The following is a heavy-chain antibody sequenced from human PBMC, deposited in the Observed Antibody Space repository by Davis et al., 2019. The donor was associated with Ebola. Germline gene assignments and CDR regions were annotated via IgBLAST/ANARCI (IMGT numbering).Heavy chain of an antibody. CDR3: ARDLRGWYSFDY. J-gene: IGHJ4*02. D-gene: IGHD6-19*01. V-gene: IGHV1-69*04. CDR1: GYTFTGYY. CDR2: IIPILGIA. Sequence: SVKVSCKASGYTFTGYYMHWVRQAPGQGLEWMGRIIPILGIANYAQKFQGRVTITRDTSASTAYMELSSLRSEDTAVYYCARDLRGWYSFDYWGQGTLVTVSS.